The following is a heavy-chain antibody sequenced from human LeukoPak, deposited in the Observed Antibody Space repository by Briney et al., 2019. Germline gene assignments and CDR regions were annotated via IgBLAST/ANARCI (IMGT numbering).Heavy chain of an antibody. D-gene: IGHD6-19*01. Sequence: GGALRLSCAASGFTFSSYGMSWVRQAPGKGLEWVSAISGSGGGTYYADSVKGRVTISRDNSKNTLYLQMNSLRAEDTAVHYCAKVRSSGWPMFDYWGQGPLVTVSS. CDR3: AKVRSSGWPMFDY. CDR1: GFTFSSYG. V-gene: IGHV3-23*01. J-gene: IGHJ4*02. CDR2: ISGSGGGT.